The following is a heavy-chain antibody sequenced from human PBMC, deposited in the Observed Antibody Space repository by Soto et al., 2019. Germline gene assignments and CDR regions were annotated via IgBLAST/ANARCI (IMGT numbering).Heavy chain of an antibody. D-gene: IGHD3-10*01. CDR3: ARVSYYGSGSYYKYTTYYYYYYMDV. CDR2: INWNGGST. Sequence: PGGSLRLSCAASGFTFDDYGMSWVRQAPGKGLEWVSGINWNGGSTGYADSVKGRFTISRDNAKNSLYLQMNSLRAEDTALYHCARVSYYGSGSYYKYTTYYYYYYMDVWGKGTTVTVSS. V-gene: IGHV3-20*01. CDR1: GFTFDDYG. J-gene: IGHJ6*03.